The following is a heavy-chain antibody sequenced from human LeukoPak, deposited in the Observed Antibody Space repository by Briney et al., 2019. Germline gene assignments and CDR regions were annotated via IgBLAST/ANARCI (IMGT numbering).Heavy chain of an antibody. J-gene: IGHJ4*02. D-gene: IGHD6-13*01. CDR2: ISKSDGTT. Sequence: GGSLRLSCAASGITSSDNFMGWIRQAPGKGLEWISYISKSDGTTYYADTVKGRFTISRDNSKNTLYLQMNSLRAEDTAVYYCARPSRAHSSSWYPPYFDYWGQGTLVTVSS. V-gene: IGHV3-11*04. CDR3: ARPSRAHSSSWYPPYFDY. CDR1: GITSSDNF.